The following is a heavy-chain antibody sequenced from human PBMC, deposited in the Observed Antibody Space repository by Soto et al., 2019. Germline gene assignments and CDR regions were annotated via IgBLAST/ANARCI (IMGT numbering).Heavy chain of an antibody. CDR2: IYWDDDK. J-gene: IGHJ4*02. CDR3: AHRRGGFYDTLTGYYKGKNFDY. D-gene: IGHD3-9*01. CDR1: GFSLNTTAVG. V-gene: IGHV2-5*02. Sequence: QITLKESGPTLVKPTQTLTLTCTYSGFSLNTTAVGVGWIRQPPGKALEWLALIYWDDDKRYSPSLKSRLTITKDTPKNQVVLTMTNVDPVDTATYYCAHRRGGFYDTLTGYYKGKNFDYWGQGTLVTVSS.